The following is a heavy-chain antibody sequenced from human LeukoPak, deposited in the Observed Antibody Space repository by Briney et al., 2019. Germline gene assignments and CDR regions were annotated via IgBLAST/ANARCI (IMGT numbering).Heavy chain of an antibody. D-gene: IGHD3-10*01. CDR1: GGSFSGYY. CDR3: ARASGHY. CDR2: INHSGST. V-gene: IGHV4-34*01. Sequence: PSETLSLTCAVYGGSFSGYYWSWIRQPPGKGLEWIGEINHSGSTNYNPSLKSRVTISVDTSKNQFSLKLSSVTAADTDVYYCARASGHYWGQGTLVTVSS. J-gene: IGHJ4*02.